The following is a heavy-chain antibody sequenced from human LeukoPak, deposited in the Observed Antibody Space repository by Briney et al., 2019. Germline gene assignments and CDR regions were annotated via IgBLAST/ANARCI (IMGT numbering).Heavy chain of an antibody. V-gene: IGHV3-43*02. CDR3: AKDKELLQWLVRPYYFDY. CDR2: ISGDGGST. Sequence: GGSLRLSCAASGFTFDDYAMHWVRQAPGKGLEWVSLISGDGGSTHYADSVKGRFTISRDNSKNSLYLQMNSLRTEDTALYYCAKDKELLQWLVRPYYFDYWGQGTLVTVSS. D-gene: IGHD6-19*01. CDR1: GFTFDDYA. J-gene: IGHJ4*02.